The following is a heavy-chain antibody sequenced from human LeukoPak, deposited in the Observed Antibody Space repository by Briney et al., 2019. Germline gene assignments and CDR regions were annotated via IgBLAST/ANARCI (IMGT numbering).Heavy chain of an antibody. V-gene: IGHV4-39*07. Sequence: SETLSLTCTVSGGSISSSNYYWGWIRQPPGKGLEWIGSISYSGSTYYNPSLKSRVTISVDTSKKQFSLKLSSVTAADTAVYYCARGLSFAPVYYGDHGDYWGQGTLVTVSS. CDR3: ARGLSFAPVYYGDHGDY. CDR2: ISYSGST. J-gene: IGHJ4*02. CDR1: GGSISSSNYY. D-gene: IGHD4-17*01.